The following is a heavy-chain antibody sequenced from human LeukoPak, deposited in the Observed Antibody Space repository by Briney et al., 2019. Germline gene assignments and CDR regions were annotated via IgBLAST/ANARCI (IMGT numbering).Heavy chain of an antibody. Sequence: GGSLRLSCAASGFTFSGSAMHWVRQASGKGLEWVGRIRSKANSYATAYAASVKGRFTISRDDSNNTAYLQMNSLKTEDTAVYYCTRKYCTNGVCYFDYWGQGTLVTVSS. CDR3: TRKYCTNGVCYFDY. CDR2: IRSKANSYAT. V-gene: IGHV3-73*01. J-gene: IGHJ4*02. CDR1: GFTFSGSA. D-gene: IGHD2-8*01.